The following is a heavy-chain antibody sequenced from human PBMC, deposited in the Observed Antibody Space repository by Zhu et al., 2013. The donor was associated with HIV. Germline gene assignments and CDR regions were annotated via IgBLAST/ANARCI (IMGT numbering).Heavy chain of an antibody. CDR2: INAGNGNT. V-gene: IGHV1-3*01. D-gene: IGHD3-10*01. CDR3: ARDSGMWGLSDSGRAEYFHH. CDR1: GYTFTNYA. Sequence: QVQLVQSGAEVKKPGASVKVSCKASGYTFTNYAMHWVRQAPGQRLEWMGWINAGNGNTEYSQKFQGRVTITRDTSANTAYMELSSLRSEDTAVYYCARDSGMWGLSDSGRAEYFHHWGQGTLVTVSS. J-gene: IGHJ1*01.